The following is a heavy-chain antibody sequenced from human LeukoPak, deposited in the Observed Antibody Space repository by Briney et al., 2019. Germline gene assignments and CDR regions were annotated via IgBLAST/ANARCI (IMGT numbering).Heavy chain of an antibody. V-gene: IGHV4-4*07. D-gene: IGHD5-12*01. CDR1: GGSISSYY. J-gene: IGHJ6*02. Sequence: SETPSLTCTVSGGSISSYYWSWIRQPAGKGLEWIGRIYTSGSTNYNPSLKSRVTMSVDTSKNQFSLKLSSVTAADTAVYYCARGHRGYSGYDPKYYYGMDVWGQGTTVTVSS. CDR2: IYTSGST. CDR3: ARGHRGYSGYDPKYYYGMDV.